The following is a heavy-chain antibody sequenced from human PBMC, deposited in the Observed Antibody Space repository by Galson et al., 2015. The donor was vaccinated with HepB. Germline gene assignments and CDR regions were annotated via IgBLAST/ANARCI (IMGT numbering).Heavy chain of an antibody. D-gene: IGHD3-16*02. CDR3: ARRGDYVCGSYRASPFDY. J-gene: IGHJ4*02. V-gene: IGHV1-18*01. Sequence: SVKVSCKASGYTFISYGISWVRQAPGQRLEWMGWISAYHGNTNYAQKLQGRVTMTTDTSTSTAYMQLRSLRSDDTAVYYCARRGDYVCGSYRASPFDYWGQGALVTVSS. CDR1: GYTFISYG. CDR2: ISAYHGNT.